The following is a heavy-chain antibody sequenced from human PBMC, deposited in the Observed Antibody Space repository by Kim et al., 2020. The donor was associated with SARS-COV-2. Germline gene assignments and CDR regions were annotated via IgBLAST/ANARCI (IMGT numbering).Heavy chain of an antibody. D-gene: IGHD3-10*01. CDR3: ARTAYFFGPGDY. J-gene: IGHJ4*02. CDR1: GFTLSSYA. CDR2: ISYDGNNK. V-gene: IGHV3-30-3*01. Sequence: GGSLRLSCAASGFTLSSYAMHWVRQAPGKGLEWVTGISYDGNNKYYAESVKGRFTISRDNSKNTLYLQMDSLRTEDTAVYYCARTAYFFGPGDYWGQGTL.